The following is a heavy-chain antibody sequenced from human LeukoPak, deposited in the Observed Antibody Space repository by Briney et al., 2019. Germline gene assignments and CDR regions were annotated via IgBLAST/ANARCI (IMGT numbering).Heavy chain of an antibody. V-gene: IGHV4-39*07. J-gene: IGHJ3*02. D-gene: IGHD3-22*01. CDR2: IYYSRST. CDR3: ARDLLTYDSSRTFDI. Sequence: PSETLSLTCTVSGGSISSSSYYWGWIRQPPGKGLEWIGSIYYSRSTYYNPSLKSRVTISVDTSKNQFSLKLSSVTAADTAVYYCARDLLTYDSSRTFDIWGQGTMVTVSS. CDR1: GGSISSSSYY.